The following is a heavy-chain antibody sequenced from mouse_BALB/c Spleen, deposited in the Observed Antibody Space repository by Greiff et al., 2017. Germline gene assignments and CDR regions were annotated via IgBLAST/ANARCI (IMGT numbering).Heavy chain of an antibody. Sequence: EVQVVESGGGLVKPGGTLTLSCAASGFSFSDYCMHWVRQTPEKGLEWVATISDGGSYTYYPDSVKGRFTISSDNTNNNLYLQMSSLKYEDTAVYYCARDLYDGSAWLAYWGQGTLVTVSA. CDR2: ISDGGSYT. CDR3: ARDLYDGSAWLAY. J-gene: IGHJ3*01. V-gene: IGHV5-4*02. D-gene: IGHD2-3*01. CDR1: GFSFSDYC.